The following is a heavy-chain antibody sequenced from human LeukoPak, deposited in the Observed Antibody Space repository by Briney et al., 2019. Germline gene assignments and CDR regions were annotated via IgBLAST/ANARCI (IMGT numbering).Heavy chain of an antibody. V-gene: IGHV3-21*01. CDR1: GFTFSSYS. CDR2: ISSSSSYI. Sequence: PGGSLRLSCAASGFTFSSYSMNWVRQAPGKGLEWVSSISSSSSYIYYADSVKGRFTIPRDNAKNSLYLQMNSLRAEDTAVYYCASTPRGVVVSLYDYWGQGTLVTVSS. J-gene: IGHJ4*02. D-gene: IGHD3-22*01. CDR3: ASTPRGVVVSLYDY.